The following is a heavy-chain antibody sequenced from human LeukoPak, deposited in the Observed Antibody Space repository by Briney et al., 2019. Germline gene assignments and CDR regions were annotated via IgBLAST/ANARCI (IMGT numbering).Heavy chain of an antibody. J-gene: IGHJ4*02. CDR3: ARDLGPGYYGSGSYYTPAGLDY. CDR1: GYTFTSYY. Sequence: ASVKVSCKASGYTFTSYYMHWVRQAPGQGLEWMGWINPNSGGTNYAQKFQGRVTMTRDTSISTAYMELSRLRPDDTAVYYCARDLGPGYYGSGSYYTPAGLDYWGQGTLVTVSS. V-gene: IGHV1-2*02. CDR2: INPNSGGT. D-gene: IGHD3-10*01.